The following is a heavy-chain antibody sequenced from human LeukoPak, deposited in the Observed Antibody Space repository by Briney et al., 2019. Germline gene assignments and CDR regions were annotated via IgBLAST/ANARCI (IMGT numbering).Heavy chain of an antibody. D-gene: IGHD5-18*01. V-gene: IGHV3-23*01. CDR1: GFTFTSYA. J-gene: IGHJ4*02. Sequence: PWGSLRLSCAASGFTFTSYAMTWVRQAPGKGLEWVSSLSDGGGHTYYADSVKGRFTISRDNSKNTLYLQMNSVKAEDTAVYYCANHFGGNTTMIHYWGQGTLVTVSS. CDR3: ANHFGGNTTMIHY. CDR2: LSDGGGHT.